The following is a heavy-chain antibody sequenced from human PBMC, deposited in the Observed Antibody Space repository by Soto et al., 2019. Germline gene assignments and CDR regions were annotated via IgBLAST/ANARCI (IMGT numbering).Heavy chain of an antibody. CDR2: IKQDGSEK. D-gene: IGHD4-4*01. CDR3: ARRMTTGTGDGMDV. J-gene: IGHJ6*02. CDR1: GFTFISYW. Sequence: EVQLVESGGGLVQPGGSMRLSCAASGFTFISYWLSWVRQAPGKGLERVANIKQDGSEKYYVDSVKGRFTISRDNAKNSLYLQMNSLRAEDTAVYYCARRMTTGTGDGMDVWGQGTTVTVSS. V-gene: IGHV3-7*01.